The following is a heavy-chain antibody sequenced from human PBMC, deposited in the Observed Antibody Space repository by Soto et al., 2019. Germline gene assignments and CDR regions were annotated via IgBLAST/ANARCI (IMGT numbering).Heavy chain of an antibody. D-gene: IGHD3-22*01. Sequence: GAPVKVSCKASGYTFPNYGISWVHQPPGQGLEWMGWISAYNGNTNYAQKLQGRVTMTTDTSTSTAYMELRSLRSDDTAVYYCAAGAYYDRRGYYDYCYFDLWGRGTLVTVSS. V-gene: IGHV1-18*01. CDR1: GYTFPNYG. CDR3: AAGAYYDRRGYYDYCYFDL. CDR2: ISAYNGNT. J-gene: IGHJ2*01.